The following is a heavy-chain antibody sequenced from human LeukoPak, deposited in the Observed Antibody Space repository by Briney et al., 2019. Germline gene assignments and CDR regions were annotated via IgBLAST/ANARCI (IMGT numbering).Heavy chain of an antibody. CDR3: ARTYYEDDAFDI. V-gene: IGHV4-4*07. D-gene: IGHD3-3*01. CDR2: IYTSGST. CDR1: GYSISSGYY. Sequence: SETLSLTCGVSGYSISSGYYWSWIRQPAGKGLEWIGRIYTSGSTNYNPSLKSRVTMSVDTSKNQFSLKLSSVTAADTAVYYCARTYYEDDAFDIWGQGTMVTVSS. J-gene: IGHJ3*02.